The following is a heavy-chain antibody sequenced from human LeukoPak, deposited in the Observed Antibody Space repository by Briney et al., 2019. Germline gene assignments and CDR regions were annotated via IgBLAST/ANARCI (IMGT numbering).Heavy chain of an antibody. CDR1: GFTLSSYE. D-gene: IGHD3-10*02. Sequence: QTGGSLRLSCAASGFTLSSYEMNWVRQAPGKGLEWVSYISSSGSTIYYADSVKGRFTISRDNAKNSLYLQMNSLRAEDTAVYYCAELGITVIGGVWGKGTTVTISS. J-gene: IGHJ6*04. CDR3: AELGITVIGGV. CDR2: ISSSGSTI. V-gene: IGHV3-48*03.